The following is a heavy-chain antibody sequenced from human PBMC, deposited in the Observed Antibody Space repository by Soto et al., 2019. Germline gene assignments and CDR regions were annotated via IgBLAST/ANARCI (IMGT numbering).Heavy chain of an antibody. CDR3: ARHGSSWEHFDY. J-gene: IGHJ4*02. CDR2: IYYSGST. D-gene: IGHD6-13*01. V-gene: IGHV4-39*01. Sequence: PSETLSLTCTVSGGSISSSSYYWGWIRQPPGKGLEWIGSIYYSGSTYYNPSLKSRVTISVDTSKNQFPLKLSSVTAADTAVYYCARHGSSWEHFDYWGQGTLVTRLL. CDR1: GGSISSSSYY.